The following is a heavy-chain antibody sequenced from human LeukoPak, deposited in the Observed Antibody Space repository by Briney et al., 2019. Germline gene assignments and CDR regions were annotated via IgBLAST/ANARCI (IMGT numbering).Heavy chain of an antibody. CDR1: GFTFSSYW. CDR2: IRYDGTHK. CDR3: ANEAFMTETDAFDV. V-gene: IGHV3-30*02. Sequence: PGGSLRLSCAASGFTFSSYWMSWVRQAPGKGLEWVAFIRYDGTHKYYADSVRGRFTISRDNPKNTLFLQMDTLRAEDTAVYYCANEAFMTETDAFDVWGQGTMVTVSS. J-gene: IGHJ3*01. D-gene: IGHD3-16*01.